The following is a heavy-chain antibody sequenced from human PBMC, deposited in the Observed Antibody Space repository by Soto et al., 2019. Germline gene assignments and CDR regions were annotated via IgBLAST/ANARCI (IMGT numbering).Heavy chain of an antibody. CDR2: ISDTGDRT. CDR1: GLSFSTSA. Sequence: EVQLFESGGGLVQPGGSLRLSCAASGLSFSTSAMTWVRQAPGKGLEWVSDISDTGDRTYYADSVKGRFTISRDNAKNSLYLQMSSLRAADTAVYYCTKYQWLLPDVFNICGQGTMVTVSS. J-gene: IGHJ3*02. V-gene: IGHV3-23*01. CDR3: TKYQWLLPDVFNI. D-gene: IGHD3-22*01.